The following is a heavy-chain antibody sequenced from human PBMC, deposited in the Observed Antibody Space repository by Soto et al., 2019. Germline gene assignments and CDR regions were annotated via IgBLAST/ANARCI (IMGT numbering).Heavy chain of an antibody. D-gene: IGHD2-15*01. V-gene: IGHV2-5*02. CDR3: AHSPCSGGTCYLFDY. CDR2: IYWDDVQ. CDR1: GFSLSTSGVG. Sequence: QITLKESGPTLLKPTQTLTLTCTVSGFSLSTSGVGVGWIRQPPGKSLVWLALIYWDDVQRYNPSLKTRLTITKDDSRSQVVLTMTNMDPVDTATYYCAHSPCSGGTCYLFDYWGQGALVTVSS. J-gene: IGHJ4*02.